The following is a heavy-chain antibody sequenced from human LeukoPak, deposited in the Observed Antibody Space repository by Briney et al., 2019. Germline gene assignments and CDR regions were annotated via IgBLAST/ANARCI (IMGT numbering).Heavy chain of an antibody. CDR2: TRFDGKNK. CDR3: AKDLAVRGVIIFDY. CDR1: GFTFSRYG. D-gene: IGHD3-10*01. V-gene: IGHV3-30*02. Sequence: GGSLRLSCAASGFTFSRYGMHWVRQAPGKGLEWVSFTRFDGKNKYYADSVKGRFTISRDNSKNTLYLQMNSLRAEDTAVYYCAKDLAVRGVIIFDYWGQGTLVTVSS. J-gene: IGHJ4*02.